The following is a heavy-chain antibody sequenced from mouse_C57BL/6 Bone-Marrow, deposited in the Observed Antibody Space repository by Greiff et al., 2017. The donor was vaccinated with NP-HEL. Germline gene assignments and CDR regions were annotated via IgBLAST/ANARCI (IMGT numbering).Heavy chain of an antibody. CDR1: GFTFSSYA. V-gene: IGHV5-4*03. J-gene: IGHJ2*01. CDR3: ARVITTAFDY. D-gene: IGHD1-1*01. CDR2: ISDGGSYT. Sequence: EVKLMESGGGLVKPGGSLKLSCAASGFTFSSYAMSWVRQTPEKRLEWVATISDGGSYTYYPDNVKGRFTISRDNAKNNLYLQMSQLKSEDTAMYYCARVITTAFDYWGQGTTLTVSS.